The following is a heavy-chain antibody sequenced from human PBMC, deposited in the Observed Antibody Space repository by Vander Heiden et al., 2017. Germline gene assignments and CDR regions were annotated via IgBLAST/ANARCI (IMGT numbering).Heavy chain of an antibody. Sequence: EVQLVESGGGLVQPGGSVRLSCAASGFSFTGDWRSWVRQAPGKGLEWVANIKQDGSEKYYVDSVKGRFTISRDNAKNSLYLHMNSLRAEDTAVYYCARASIYYYDAFDMWGQGTMVTVSS. J-gene: IGHJ3*02. V-gene: IGHV3-7*01. CDR2: IKQDGSEK. CDR3: ARASIYYYDAFDM. D-gene: IGHD3-22*01. CDR1: GFSFTGDW.